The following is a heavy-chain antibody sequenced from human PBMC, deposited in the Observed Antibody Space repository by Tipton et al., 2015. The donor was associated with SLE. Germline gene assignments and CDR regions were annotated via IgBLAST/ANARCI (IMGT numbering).Heavy chain of an antibody. CDR3: ARGTVYERGYLNAMDV. D-gene: IGHD5-18*01. Sequence: QSGPEVKKPGASVKVSCKASGYTFTSYGISWVRQAPGQGLEWMAWISGYNGNTNNAQKFQGRVTLTIQTSTTTAYMELRSLTSDDTAVYFCARGTVYERGYLNAMDVWGQGTTVTVSS. V-gene: IGHV1-18*01. CDR2: ISGYNGNT. J-gene: IGHJ6*02. CDR1: GYTFTSYG.